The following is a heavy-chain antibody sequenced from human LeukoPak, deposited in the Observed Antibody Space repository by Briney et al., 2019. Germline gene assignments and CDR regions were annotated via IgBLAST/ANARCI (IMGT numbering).Heavy chain of an antibody. Sequence: GGSLRLSCAASGFTFSSYGMHWVRQAPGKGLEWVAFIRYDGGNKYYADSVRGRFTISRDNFKNTLFLQMNSLRAEDTAVYYCPRDLRFNYGYFFDNWGQGILVTVSS. D-gene: IGHD5/OR15-5a*01. V-gene: IGHV3-30*02. CDR2: IRYDGGNK. J-gene: IGHJ4*02. CDR1: GFTFSSYG. CDR3: PRDLRFNYGYFFDN.